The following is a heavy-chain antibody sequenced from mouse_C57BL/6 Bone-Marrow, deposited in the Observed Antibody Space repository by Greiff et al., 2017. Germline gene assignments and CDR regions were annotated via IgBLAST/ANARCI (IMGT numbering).Heavy chain of an antibody. Sequence: QVQLQQPGAELVMPGASVKLSCKASGYTFTSYWMHWVKQRPGQGLEWIGEIDPSDSYTNYNQKFKGKSTLTVDKSSSTAYMQLSSLTSEDSAVYYCARRRFCFRTLDYWGQDTTLTDSS. J-gene: IGHJ2*01. CDR3: ARRRFCFRTLDY. V-gene: IGHV1-69*01. CDR1: GYTFTSYW. CDR2: IDPSDSYT.